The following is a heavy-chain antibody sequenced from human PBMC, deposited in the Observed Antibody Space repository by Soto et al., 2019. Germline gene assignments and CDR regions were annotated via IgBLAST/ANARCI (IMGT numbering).Heavy chain of an antibody. Sequence: SETLYLTCTVYGGSISSSLYSWGWIRQPPGKGLEWIGSIYYSVSTYYNPSLKSRVTISVHTSENQLYLQLSSVTAADTAVYYCARGGCSSDCWGQAILVIVSS. D-gene: IGHD2-15*01. CDR3: ARGGCSSDC. CDR1: GGSISSSLYS. CDR2: IYYSVST. V-gene: IGHV4-39*01. J-gene: IGHJ4*02.